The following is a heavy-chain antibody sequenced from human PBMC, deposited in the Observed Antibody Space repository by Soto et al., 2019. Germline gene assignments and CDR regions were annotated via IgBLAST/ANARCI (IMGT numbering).Heavy chain of an antibody. CDR2: ISANNGNT. J-gene: IGHJ4*02. V-gene: IGHV1-18*01. CDR1: GYAFTTYG. D-gene: IGHD1-1*01. CDR3: ARGRYGDY. Sequence: QVHLVQSGAEVKKPGASVKVSCKGSGYAFTTYGITWVRQAPGQGLEWKGWISANNGNTNYKQKVQGRVTVTRDTATSTSYMELRSLRSDDTAGYYCARGRYGDYWGQGALVTVSS.